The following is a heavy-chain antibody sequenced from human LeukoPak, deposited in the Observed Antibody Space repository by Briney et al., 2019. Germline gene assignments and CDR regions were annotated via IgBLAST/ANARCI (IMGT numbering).Heavy chain of an antibody. CDR2: ITSSGRYI. CDR1: GFTFDDYA. D-gene: IGHD7-27*01. J-gene: IGHJ4*02. V-gene: IGHV3-21*01. Sequence: GGSLRLSCAASGFTFDDYAMHWVRQAPGKGLEWVSSITSSGRYIYYADSVKGRFTISRDNAKNSLYLQMNSLRAEDTAVYYCARDLNWETYWGQGTLVSVSS. CDR3: ARDLNWETY.